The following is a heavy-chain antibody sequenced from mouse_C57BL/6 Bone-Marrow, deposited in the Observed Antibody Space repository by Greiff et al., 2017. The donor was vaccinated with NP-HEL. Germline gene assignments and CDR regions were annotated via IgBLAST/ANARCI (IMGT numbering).Heavy chain of an antibody. V-gene: IGHV5-4*01. J-gene: IGHJ4*01. Sequence: EVLLVESGGGLVKPGGSLKLSCAASGFTFSSYAMSWVRQTPEKRLEWVATISDGGSYTYYPDNVKGRFTISRDNAKNNLYLQMSHLTSEDTAMYYCARDGMGGNYLWDMDYWGQGTSVTVSS. CDR2: ISDGGSYT. CDR3: ARDGMGGNYLWDMDY. D-gene: IGHD2-1*01. CDR1: GFTFSSYA.